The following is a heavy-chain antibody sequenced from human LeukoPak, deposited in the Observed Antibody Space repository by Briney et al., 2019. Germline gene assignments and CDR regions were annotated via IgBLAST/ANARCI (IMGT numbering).Heavy chain of an antibody. CDR1: GIAFRRYP. CDR3: AIGFVVTTRGINFSSYYMDA. Sequence: GGSLRLSCVSSGIAFRRYPMTWVRQAPAQGLEWVAGISGSGGSTYYADSVKGRFNISRDNSKNTLSLQVNSLRVEDTAVYYSAIGFVVTTRGINFSSYYMDAWGQGTTVTVSS. J-gene: IGHJ6*03. CDR2: ISGSGGST. D-gene: IGHD3-10*01. V-gene: IGHV3-23*01.